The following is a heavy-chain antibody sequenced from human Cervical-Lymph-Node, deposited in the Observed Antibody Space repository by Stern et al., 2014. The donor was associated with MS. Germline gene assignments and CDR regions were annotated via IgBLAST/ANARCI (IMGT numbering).Heavy chain of an antibody. V-gene: IGHV3-21*01. D-gene: IGHD4-11*01. CDR3: AKSRLGNYVPSDF. J-gene: IGHJ4*02. Sequence: EVQLVQSGGGLVKPGGSLRLSCAASGFDFVSFCMNWVRRTPGKALGWVALISTTGAYIYYADSVRGRFTISRDNADDSVSLQMNNLRVEDTAVYYCAKSRLGNYVPSDFCGQGTLVTVSS. CDR1: GFDFVSFC. CDR2: ISTTGAYI.